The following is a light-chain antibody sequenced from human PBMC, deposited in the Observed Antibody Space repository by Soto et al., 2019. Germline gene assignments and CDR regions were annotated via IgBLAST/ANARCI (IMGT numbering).Light chain of an antibody. J-gene: IGKJ1*01. Sequence: DIVMTQSSLSLPVTPGVPAAISCRSSQSLLHKNGFNYLDWYLQKPGQSPQLLIFLGSNRASGVPDRFSGSGSGTEFTLKITRVEAEDVGVYSCMQGLQTPQTFGQGTKVDIK. V-gene: IGKV2-28*01. CDR2: LGS. CDR1: QSLLHKNGFNY. CDR3: MQGLQTPQT.